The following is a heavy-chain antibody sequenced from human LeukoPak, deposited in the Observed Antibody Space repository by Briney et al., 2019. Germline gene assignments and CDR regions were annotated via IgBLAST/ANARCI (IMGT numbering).Heavy chain of an antibody. CDR2: ISSSSSYI. D-gene: IGHD1-1*01. CDR1: GFTVSSNY. J-gene: IGHJ4*02. V-gene: IGHV3-21*01. Sequence: GGSLRLSCAASGFTVSSNYMNWVRQAPGKGLEWVSPISSSSSYIYYADSVKGRFTISRDNAKNSLYLQMNSLRAEDTAVYYCARDGLISAPVHLERPLDAYYFDYWGQGTLVTVSS. CDR3: ARDGLISAPVHLERPLDAYYFDY.